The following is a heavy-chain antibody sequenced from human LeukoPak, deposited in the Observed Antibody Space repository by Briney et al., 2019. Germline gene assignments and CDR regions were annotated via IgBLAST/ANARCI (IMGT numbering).Heavy chain of an antibody. CDR3: ARDPRYDSSGYYPPFEY. J-gene: IGHJ4*02. CDR1: GFTFSSYA. V-gene: IGHV3-30-3*01. Sequence: PGGSLRLSCEASGFTFSSYAMHWVRQAPGKGLEWVAVISYDGSNKYYADSVKGRFTISRDNSKNTLYLQMNSLRAEDTAVYYCARDPRYDSSGYYPPFEYWGQGTLVTVSS. D-gene: IGHD3-22*01. CDR2: ISYDGSNK.